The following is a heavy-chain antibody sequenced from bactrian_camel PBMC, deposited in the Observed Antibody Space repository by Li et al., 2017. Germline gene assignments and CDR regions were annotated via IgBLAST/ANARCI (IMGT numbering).Heavy chain of an antibody. CDR3: AAGLPGANRCSDY. CDR2: INSDGFNRPTET. J-gene: IGHJ4*01. Sequence: VESGRGLVQPGGSLRLSCEVSGLAFALYHWTWVRQAPGKGLEWVCSINSDGFNRPTETRYLDSVKGRFTISRDSAQNILNLRMNNLKPEDTAMYYCAAGLPGANRCSDYWGEGTQVTVS. CDR1: GLAFALYH. V-gene: IGHV3-2*01.